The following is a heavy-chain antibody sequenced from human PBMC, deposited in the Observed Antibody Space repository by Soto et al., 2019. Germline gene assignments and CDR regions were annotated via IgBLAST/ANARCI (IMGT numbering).Heavy chain of an antibody. CDR2: IYYSGST. D-gene: IGHD3-10*01. Sequence: PSETLSLTCTVSGGSISSSSYYWGWIRQPPGKGLEWIGSIYYSGSTYYNPSLKSRVTMSVVTSKNQFSLKLSSVTAADTAAYYCARHYYGSGSYSAFDIWGQGTMVTVSS. CDR3: ARHYYGSGSYSAFDI. CDR1: GGSISSSSYY. J-gene: IGHJ3*02. V-gene: IGHV4-39*01.